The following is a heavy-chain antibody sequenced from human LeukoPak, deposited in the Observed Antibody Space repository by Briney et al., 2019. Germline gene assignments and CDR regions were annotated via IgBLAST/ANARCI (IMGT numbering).Heavy chain of an antibody. CDR2: ISSSSSTI. D-gene: IGHD3-9*01. J-gene: IGHJ4*02. V-gene: IGHV3-48*04. CDR1: GFTFSSYS. CDR3: ARGPRYFDWFYFDF. Sequence: QSGGSLRLSCAASGFTFSSYSMNWVRQAPGKGLEWVSYISSSSSTIYYADSVKGRLTISRDNAKSSLFLQMNSLRAEDTAVYYCARGPRYFDWFYFDFWGQGALVTVSS.